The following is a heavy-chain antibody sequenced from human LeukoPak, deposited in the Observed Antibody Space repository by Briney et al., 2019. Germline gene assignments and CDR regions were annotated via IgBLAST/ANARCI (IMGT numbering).Heavy chain of an antibody. Sequence: ASVKVSCKASGYTFTSCGISWVRQAPGQGLEWMGWISAYNGNTNYAQKLQGRVTMTTDTSTSTAYMELRSLRSDDTAVYYCAREGNVDTARMRAFDIWGQGTMVTVSS. V-gene: IGHV1-18*01. CDR3: AREGNVDTARMRAFDI. J-gene: IGHJ3*02. D-gene: IGHD5-18*01. CDR2: ISAYNGNT. CDR1: GYTFTSCG.